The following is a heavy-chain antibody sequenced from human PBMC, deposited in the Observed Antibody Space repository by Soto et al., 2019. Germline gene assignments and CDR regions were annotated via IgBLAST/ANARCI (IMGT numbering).Heavy chain of an antibody. Sequence: LSLTCTVSVGSISSSSYYWGWIRQPPGKGLEWLALIYWDDDKRYSPSLKSRLTITKDTSKNQVVLTMTNMDPVDTATYYCAHLRIAAARVYGMDVWGQGTTVT. CDR2: IYWDDDK. CDR3: AHLRIAAARVYGMDV. V-gene: IGHV2-5*02. J-gene: IGHJ6*02. CDR1: VGSISSSSYY. D-gene: IGHD6-13*01.